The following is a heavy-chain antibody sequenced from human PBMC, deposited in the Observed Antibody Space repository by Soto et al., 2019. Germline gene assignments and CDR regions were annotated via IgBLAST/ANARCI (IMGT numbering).Heavy chain of an antibody. J-gene: IGHJ4*02. CDR2: IYPGDHET. D-gene: IGHD3-22*01. CDR1: GYTFSNFW. CDR3: ARSVSSGYYYEGPFVS. Sequence: HAESMKISCQCSGYTFSNFWIGWVRQLPGKGLEWMGIIYPGDHETRYSPSFHGKVTISADKSINTAYLQWNSLEASDTAMYYCARSVSSGYYYEGPFVSLGQGTPVTVSS. V-gene: IGHV5-51*01.